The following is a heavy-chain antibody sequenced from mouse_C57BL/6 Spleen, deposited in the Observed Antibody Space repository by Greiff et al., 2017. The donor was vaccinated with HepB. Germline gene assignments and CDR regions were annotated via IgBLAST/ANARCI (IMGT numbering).Heavy chain of an antibody. D-gene: IGHD1-1*01. V-gene: IGHV14-4*01. CDR2: IDPENGDT. Sequence: VQLQQSGAELVRPGASVKLSCTASGFNIKDDYMHWVKQRPEQGLEWIGWIDPENGDTEYASKFQGKATITADTSSNTAYLQLSSLTSEDTAVYYCTTGYYGSSYSPFDYWGQGTTLTVPS. J-gene: IGHJ2*01. CDR1: GFNIKDDY. CDR3: TTGYYGSSYSPFDY.